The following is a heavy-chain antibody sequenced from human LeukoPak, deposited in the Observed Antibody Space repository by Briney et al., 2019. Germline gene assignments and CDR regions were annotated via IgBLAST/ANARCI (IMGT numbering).Heavy chain of an antibody. D-gene: IGHD6-13*01. CDR1: GFPFRDYY. Sequence: GGSLRLSCAASGFPFRDYYMSWIRQAPGKGLESISYISSSGKIIFYADSVKGRFTISRDNAKTSVFLQMNSLRAEDTAVYYCAKGEAAVGGRPKGQDDYWGQGTLVTVSS. CDR3: AKGEAAVGGRPKGQDDY. V-gene: IGHV3-11*04. J-gene: IGHJ4*02. CDR2: ISSSGKII.